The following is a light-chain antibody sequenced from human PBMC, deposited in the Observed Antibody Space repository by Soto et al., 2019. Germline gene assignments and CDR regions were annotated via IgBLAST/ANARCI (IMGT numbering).Light chain of an antibody. CDR3: SSYAGSNNLHVL. V-gene: IGLV2-8*01. CDR1: SSDVGGWPH. CDR2: EVS. J-gene: IGLJ2*01. Sequence: QSALTQPASVSASPGQSITISCAGTSSDVGGWPHVSWYQQHPGKAPKLVIYEVSNRPSGVPDRFSGSKSGNTASLTVSGLQAEDEADYYCSSYAGSNNLHVLFGGGTKLTVL.